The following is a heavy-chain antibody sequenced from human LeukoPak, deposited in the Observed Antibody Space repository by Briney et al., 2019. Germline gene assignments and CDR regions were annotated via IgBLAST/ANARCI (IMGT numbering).Heavy chain of an antibody. CDR3: ARGHVGSYVYYYYYGIDV. D-gene: IGHD6-6*01. CDR1: GGSFSGYY. V-gene: IGHV4-34*01. Sequence: SETLSLTCAVYGGSFSGYYWSWIRQPPKKGLEWIGEINHSGSTNYNPSLKSRVTISVDTSKNQFSLKVRSVTAADTAVYYCARGHVGSYVYYYYYGIDVWGRGTTVTVSS. CDR2: INHSGST. J-gene: IGHJ6*02.